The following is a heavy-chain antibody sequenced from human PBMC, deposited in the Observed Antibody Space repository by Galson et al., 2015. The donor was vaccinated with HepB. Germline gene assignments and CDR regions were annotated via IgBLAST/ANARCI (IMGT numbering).Heavy chain of an antibody. CDR2: ISSSSSYI. V-gene: IGHV3-21*01. CDR3: ARDRGNGVPAAIGYYYGVDV. CDR1: GFTFSSYS. J-gene: IGHJ6*02. D-gene: IGHD2-2*02. Sequence: LRLSCAASGFTFSSYSMNWVRQAPGKGLEWVSSISSSSSYIYYADSVKGRFTISRDNAKNSLYLQMNSLRAEDTAVYYCARDRGNGVPAAIGYYYGVDVWGQGTTVTVSS.